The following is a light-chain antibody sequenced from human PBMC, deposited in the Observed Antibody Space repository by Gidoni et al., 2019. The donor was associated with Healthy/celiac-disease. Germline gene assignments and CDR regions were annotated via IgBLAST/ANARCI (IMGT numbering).Light chain of an antibody. CDR2: GAS. CDR3: QQYNNWLLPT. Sequence: KVMTQSPATLSVSPGERATLTCRASQSVSSNLAWYQQKPGQAPRLLIYGASTRATGIPARFSGSGSGTEFTLTISSLQSEDFAVYYCQQYNNWLLPTFXQXTRLEIK. CDR1: QSVSSN. J-gene: IGKJ5*01. V-gene: IGKV3-15*01.